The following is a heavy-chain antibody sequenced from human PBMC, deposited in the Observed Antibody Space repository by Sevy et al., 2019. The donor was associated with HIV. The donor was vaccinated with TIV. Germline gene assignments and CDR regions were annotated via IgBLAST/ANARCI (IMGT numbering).Heavy chain of an antibody. V-gene: IGHV3-30*02. J-gene: IGHJ4*02. CDR1: GFTLSNYD. D-gene: IGHD5-12*01. CDR3: AKRGSKSGYALGY. Sequence: GGSLRLSCIESGFTLSNYDIHWVRHAAGKGLEWVEFIQYDGSIQYYADSVKGRFTISRDNSKNTLYLQMNSLRPEDTAIYYCAKRGSKSGYALGYWGQGTLVTVSS. CDR2: IQYDGSIQ.